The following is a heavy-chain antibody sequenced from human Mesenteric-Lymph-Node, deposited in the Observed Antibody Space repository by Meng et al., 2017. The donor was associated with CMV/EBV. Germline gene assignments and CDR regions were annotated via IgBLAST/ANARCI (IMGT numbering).Heavy chain of an antibody. V-gene: IGHV3-23*03. Sequence: GESLKISCAASGFTFSSYAMSWVRQAPGKGLEWVSVIYSGGSSTYYADSVKGRFTISRDNSKNTLYLQMNSLRAEDTAVYYCAKDFIAGGIQADYGMDVWGQGTTVTVSS. CDR3: AKDFIAGGIQADYGMDV. J-gene: IGHJ6*02. CDR1: GFTFSSYA. D-gene: IGHD6-13*01. CDR2: IYSGGSST.